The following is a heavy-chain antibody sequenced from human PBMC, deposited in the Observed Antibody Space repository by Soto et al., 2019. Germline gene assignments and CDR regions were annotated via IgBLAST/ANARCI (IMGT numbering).Heavy chain of an antibody. V-gene: IGHV4-31*03. J-gene: IGHJ3*02. D-gene: IGHD3-22*01. Sequence: KPSETLSLTCTVSGGSISSGGYYWSWIRQHPGKGLEWIGYIYYSGSTYYNPSLKSRVTISVDTSKNQFSLKLSSVTAADTAVYYCARDLYYYDSSGYYSHAFDIWGQGTMVTVSS. CDR2: IYYSGST. CDR1: GGSISSGGYY. CDR3: ARDLYYYDSSGYYSHAFDI.